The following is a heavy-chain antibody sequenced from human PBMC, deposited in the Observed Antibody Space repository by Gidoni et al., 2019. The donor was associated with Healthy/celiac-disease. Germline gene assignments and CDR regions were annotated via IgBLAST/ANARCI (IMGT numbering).Heavy chain of an antibody. D-gene: IGHD2-15*01. CDR1: GGSISSGDYY. J-gene: IGHJ5*02. CDR3: ARDYAVVVAATPGWFDP. V-gene: IGHV4-30-4*01. Sequence: QVQLQESGPGLVKPSQTLSLTCPVDGGSISSGDYYWSWIRQPPGKGLELIGYIYYSGSTYYNPSLKSRVTISVDTSKNQFSLKLSSVTAADTAVYYCARDYAVVVAATPGWFDPWGQGTLVTVSS. CDR2: IYYSGST.